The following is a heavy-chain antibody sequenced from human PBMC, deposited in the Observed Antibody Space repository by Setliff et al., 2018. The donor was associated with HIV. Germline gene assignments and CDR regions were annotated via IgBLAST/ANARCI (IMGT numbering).Heavy chain of an antibody. J-gene: IGHJ2*01. CDR3: ARESVISDAKIDF. Sequence: ASVKVSCKTSGYTFTDYYIHWVRQAPGHGLVWMGWINPNSGVTNYAQKFQGRVTMTRDTSIATVYMEVNRLTSDDTAMYYCARESVISDAKIDFWGRGTLVTVS. V-gene: IGHV1-2*02. D-gene: IGHD3-22*01. CDR1: GYTFTDYY. CDR2: INPNSGVT.